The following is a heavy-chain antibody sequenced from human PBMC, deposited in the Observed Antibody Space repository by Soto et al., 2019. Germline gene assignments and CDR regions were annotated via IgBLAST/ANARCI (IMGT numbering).Heavy chain of an antibody. CDR3: ARDRRMTTGTNWFDP. Sequence: QVQLQESGPGLVKPSGTLSLTCAVSGGSISTSNWWSWFRQPPGKGLEWIGEIYHSGSTHYNPSLKSRVTISVDMSKNQFSLKLSSVTAADTAVYYCARDRRMTTGTNWFDPWGQGTLVTVSS. V-gene: IGHV4-4*02. CDR1: GGSISTSNW. D-gene: IGHD1-1*01. CDR2: IYHSGST. J-gene: IGHJ5*02.